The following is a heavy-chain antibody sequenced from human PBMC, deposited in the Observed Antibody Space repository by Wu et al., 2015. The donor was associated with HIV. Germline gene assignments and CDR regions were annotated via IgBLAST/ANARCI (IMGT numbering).Heavy chain of an antibody. J-gene: IGHJ4*02. CDR2: ISAYNGNK. CDR1: GYTFNSYG. CDR3: ARVGAKVGTHFNY. V-gene: IGHV1-18*01. D-gene: IGHD6-13*01. Sequence: QVQLVQSGGEVKKPGASVKVSCKASGYTFNSYGISWVRQAPGQGLEWMGWISAYNGNKDLAPKFQGRVTMTTDASTSTAYMELTKLRSDDTAVYYCARVGAKVGTHFNYWGQGTLVTVSS.